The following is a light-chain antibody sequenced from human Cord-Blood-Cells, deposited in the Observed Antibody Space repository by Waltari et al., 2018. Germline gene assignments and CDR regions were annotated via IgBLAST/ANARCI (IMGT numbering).Light chain of an antibody. CDR3: AAWDDSLNGLV. Sequence: QSVLTQPPSASGTPGQRVTISCSGISSNIGSNTVNWYQQLPGTAPKLLIYSNKQRPSGVPDRFSGSKSGTSASLAISGLQSEDEADYYCAAWDDSLNGLVFGGGTKLTVL. J-gene: IGLJ2*01. V-gene: IGLV1-44*01. CDR1: SSNIGSNT. CDR2: SNK.